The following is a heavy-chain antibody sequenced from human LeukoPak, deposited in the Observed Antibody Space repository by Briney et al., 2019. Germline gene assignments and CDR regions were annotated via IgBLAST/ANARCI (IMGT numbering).Heavy chain of an antibody. CDR1: GGSIISYY. D-gene: IGHD3-10*01. CDR2: ISNRGST. V-gene: IGHV4-59*01. CDR3: AKGYGSGNYFES. J-gene: IGHJ4*02. Sequence: SPSETLSLTCTISGGSIISYYWSWIRQPPGKGLEWIGYISNRGSTDYSPSLKSLVTLSLETSKSQFSLKLVSVTPADTAVYYCAKGYGSGNYFESWGQGTLVTVSS.